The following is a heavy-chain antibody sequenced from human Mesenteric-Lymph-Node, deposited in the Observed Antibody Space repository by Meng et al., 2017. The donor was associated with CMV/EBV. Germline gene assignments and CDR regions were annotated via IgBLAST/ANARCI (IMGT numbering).Heavy chain of an antibody. V-gene: IGHV3-23*01. Sequence: GESLKISCGASGFPYSTYAMNWVRQAPGMGLEWVSLISGNSQTTNYADSVKGRFTMSRDNSKNTLYMQMNSLRPEDTAIYYCAKDAAPKWEYWRGKAFGMDVWGQGTTVTVSS. J-gene: IGHJ6*02. CDR3: AKDAAPKWEYWRGKAFGMDV. D-gene: IGHD1-26*01. CDR1: GFPYSTYA. CDR2: ISGNSQTT.